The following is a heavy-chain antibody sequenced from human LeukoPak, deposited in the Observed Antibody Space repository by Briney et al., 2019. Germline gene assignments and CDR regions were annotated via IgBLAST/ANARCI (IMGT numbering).Heavy chain of an antibody. CDR1: GYTFTSYG. CDR2: ISAYNGNT. J-gene: IGHJ4*02. D-gene: IGHD1-26*01. Sequence: GASVKVSCTASGYTFTSYGISWVRQAPGQGLEWMGWISAYNGNTNYAQKLQGRVTMTTDTSTSTAYMELRSLRSDDTAVYYCARDSYGSYYEYYFDYWGQGTLVTVPS. CDR3: ARDSYGSYYEYYFDY. V-gene: IGHV1-18*01.